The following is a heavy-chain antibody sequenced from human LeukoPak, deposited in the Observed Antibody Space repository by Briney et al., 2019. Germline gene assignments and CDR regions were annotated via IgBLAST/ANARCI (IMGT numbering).Heavy chain of an antibody. D-gene: IGHD1-26*01. CDR2: IYYSGST. CDR1: GGSIRSSYYY. Sequence: SETLSLTCTVSGGSIRSSYYYWSWIRQPPGTGLEWIGYIYYSGSTNYNPSLKSRVTISVDTSKNQFSLKLSSVTAADTAVYYCARGRYSGSYSGGYYFDYWGQGTLVTVSS. J-gene: IGHJ4*02. CDR3: ARGRYSGSYSGGYYFDY. V-gene: IGHV4-61*01.